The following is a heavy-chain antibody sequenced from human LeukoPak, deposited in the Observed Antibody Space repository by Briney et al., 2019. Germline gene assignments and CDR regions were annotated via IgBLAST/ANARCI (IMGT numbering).Heavy chain of an antibody. V-gene: IGHV3-21*01. J-gene: IGHJ3*02. Sequence: PGGSLRLSCAASGFTFSSYSMKWVRQAPGKGLEWVSFISSSSSYIYYRDSVKGRFTISRDNARNSLYLQMNSLRAEDTAVYYCARDSFAFDIWGQGTMVTVSS. CDR2: ISSSSSYI. CDR3: ARDSFAFDI. CDR1: GFTFSSYS.